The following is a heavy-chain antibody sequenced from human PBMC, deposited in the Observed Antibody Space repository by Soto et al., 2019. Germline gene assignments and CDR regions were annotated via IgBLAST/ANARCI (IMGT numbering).Heavy chain of an antibody. CDR3: ASQAYADIDY. V-gene: IGHV3-21*01. D-gene: IGHD4-17*01. Sequence: PGGSLRLSCAASGFTFSSYNMHWVRQAPGKGLEWVSSISGSGTHMYYADSVKGRFTVSRDNAKNSLYLQMNSLRAEDMAIYYCASQAYADIDYWGQGTLVTVSS. CDR2: ISGSGTHM. J-gene: IGHJ4*02. CDR1: GFTFSSYN.